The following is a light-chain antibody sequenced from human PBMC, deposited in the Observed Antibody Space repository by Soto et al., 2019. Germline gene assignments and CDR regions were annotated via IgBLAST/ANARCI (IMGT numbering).Light chain of an antibody. V-gene: IGLV1-40*01. J-gene: IGLJ2*01. CDR2: GNS. Sequence: QSVLTQPPSVSGAPGQRVTISCTGSSSNIGAGYDVHWYQQLPGTAPKLLIYGNSNRPSGVPDRFSGSKSATSASLAITGLQAEDDADYYCQSYDSSLSGSEVFGGGTKLTVL. CDR1: SSNIGAGYD. CDR3: QSYDSSLSGSEV.